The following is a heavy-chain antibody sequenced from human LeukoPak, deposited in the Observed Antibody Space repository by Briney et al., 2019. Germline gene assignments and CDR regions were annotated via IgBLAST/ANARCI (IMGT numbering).Heavy chain of an antibody. Sequence: ASVTVSRKVSGYTLTELSMHWVRQAPGKGLEWMGGFDPEDGETIYAQKFQGRVTMTEDTSTDTAYMELSSLRSEDTAVYYCATHRYSGSYGDYWGQGTLVSVS. D-gene: IGHD1-26*01. CDR3: ATHRYSGSYGDY. CDR2: FDPEDGET. V-gene: IGHV1-24*01. J-gene: IGHJ4*02. CDR1: GYTLTELS.